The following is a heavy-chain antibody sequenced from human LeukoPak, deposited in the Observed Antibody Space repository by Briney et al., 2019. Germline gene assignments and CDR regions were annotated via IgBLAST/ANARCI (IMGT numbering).Heavy chain of an antibody. D-gene: IGHD6-6*01. J-gene: IGHJ4*02. CDR1: GYTFTSYD. CDR3: AREEYSSSPLDY. Sequence: VSVKVSCKASGYTFTSYDINWVRQATGQGLEWMGWMNPNSGNTGYAQKFQGRVTMTRNTSIRTAYMELSSLRSEDTAVYYCAREEYSSSPLDYWGQGTLVTVSS. V-gene: IGHV1-8*01. CDR2: MNPNSGNT.